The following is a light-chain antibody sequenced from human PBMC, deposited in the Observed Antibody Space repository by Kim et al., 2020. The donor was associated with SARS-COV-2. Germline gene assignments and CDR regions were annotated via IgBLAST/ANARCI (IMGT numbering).Light chain of an antibody. J-gene: IGLJ2*01. CDR3: QVWDSGIDHPV. CDR2: YDS. Sequence: PVTTAGMTGGEGYIGVKGVQGYHESPGLAPVLGMYYDSYRPAGIPERFSGSNSGNTATLTISRVEAGDEADYYCQVWDSGIDHPVFGGGTQLTVL. CDR1: YIGVKG. V-gene: IGLV3-21*04.